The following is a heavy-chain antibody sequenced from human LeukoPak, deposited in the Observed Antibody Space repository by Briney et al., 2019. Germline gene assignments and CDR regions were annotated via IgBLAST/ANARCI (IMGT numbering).Heavy chain of an antibody. D-gene: IGHD6-19*01. CDR2: FDPEDGKA. Sequence: ASVKVSCKVSGHTLTELSTHWVRQAPGKGLEWMGFFDPEDGKAISAQDFQGRICITEDTSTDPVHMELTSLTSEDTAVYYCARSAVVLPYYFDSWGQGTLVTVSS. CDR3: ARSAVVLPYYFDS. V-gene: IGHV1-24*01. CDR1: GHTLTELS. J-gene: IGHJ4*02.